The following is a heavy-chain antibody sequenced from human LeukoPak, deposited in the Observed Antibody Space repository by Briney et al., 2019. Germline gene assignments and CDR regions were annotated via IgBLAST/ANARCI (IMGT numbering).Heavy chain of an antibody. V-gene: IGHV3-23*01. CDR1: GFTFRNFA. J-gene: IGHJ4*02. D-gene: IGHD5/OR15-5a*01. Sequence: GGSLRLSGSGSGFTFRNFAISWVGQAPGKGLEWVSSIGGGGRHYADSVKGRFTISRDDSRRTVHLKMRSLRAEDTALHYCAKDGQSFNSMSDYFDSWGQGTLVTVSS. CDR3: AKDGQSFNSMSDYFDS. CDR2: IGGGGR.